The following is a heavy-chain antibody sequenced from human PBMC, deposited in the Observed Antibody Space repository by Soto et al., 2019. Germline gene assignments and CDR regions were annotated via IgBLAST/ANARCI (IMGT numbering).Heavy chain of an antibody. CDR1: GYSISSGYY. J-gene: IGHJ5*02. CDR2: IYHSGST. V-gene: IGHV4-38-2*02. Sequence: SETLSLTCAVSGYSISSGYYWGWIRQPPGKGLEWIGSIYHSGSTYYNPSLKSRVTISVDTSKNQFSLKLSSVTAADTAVYYCAREMSFLEWLLYNWFDPWGQGTMVTVYS. D-gene: IGHD3-3*01. CDR3: AREMSFLEWLLYNWFDP.